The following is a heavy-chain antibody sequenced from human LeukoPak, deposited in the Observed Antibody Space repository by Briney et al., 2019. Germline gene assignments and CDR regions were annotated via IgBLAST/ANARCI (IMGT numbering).Heavy chain of an antibody. CDR1: GYTFTSYG. CDR3: ARLAEDSSGYSYPPRYYYYMDV. Sequence: GASVKVSCKASGYTFTSYGISWVRQAPGQGLEWMGGIIPIFGTANYAQKFQGRVTITADESTSTAYMELSSLRSEDTAVYYCARLAEDSSGYSYPPRYYYYMDVWGKGTTVTVSS. J-gene: IGHJ6*03. V-gene: IGHV1-69*13. CDR2: IIPIFGTA. D-gene: IGHD3-22*01.